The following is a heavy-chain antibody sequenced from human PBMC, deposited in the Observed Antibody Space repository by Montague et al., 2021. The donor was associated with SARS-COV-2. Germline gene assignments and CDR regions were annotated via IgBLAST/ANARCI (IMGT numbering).Heavy chain of an antibody. CDR2: ITHSGTI. CDR3: ARGQVTAFAMLIVFPAAGAFDS. CDR1: GGSFNGYY. D-gene: IGHD2-21*01. J-gene: IGHJ3*01. Sequence: SETLSLTCAVYGGSFNGYYWTWVRQPPGKGLEWIGEITHSGTIKYNPSLQNRVTMSVDRSKNQFSLKLTSATAADTATYYCARGQVTAFAMLIVFPAAGAFDSWGQGTTVTVSS. V-gene: IGHV4-34*01.